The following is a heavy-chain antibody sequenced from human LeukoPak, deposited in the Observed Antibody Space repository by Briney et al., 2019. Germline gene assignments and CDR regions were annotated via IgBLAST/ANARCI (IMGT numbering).Heavy chain of an antibody. CDR1: GFTFSSYS. Sequence: PGGSLRLSCAASGFTFSSYSMNWVRQAPGKGLEWVSSISSSSSYIYYADSVKGRFTISRDNSKNTLYLQMNSLRAEDTAVYYCARDGHYYDSSGYTFYGMDVWGQGTTVTVSS. V-gene: IGHV3-21*01. J-gene: IGHJ6*02. CDR2: ISSSSSYI. D-gene: IGHD3-22*01. CDR3: ARDGHYYDSSGYTFYGMDV.